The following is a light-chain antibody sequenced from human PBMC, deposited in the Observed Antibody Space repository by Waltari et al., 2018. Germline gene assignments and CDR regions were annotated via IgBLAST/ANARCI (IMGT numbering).Light chain of an antibody. CDR1: QSVSSS. Sequence: EIVMTQSTATLSVSPGERANLSCRASQSVSSSLAWYQQKPGQAPRLLVYGASTRATGIPARFSGSGSGTEFTLTISSLQSEDFAVYYCQQYNNWWTFGQGTKVEIK. V-gene: IGKV3-15*01. J-gene: IGKJ1*01. CDR3: QQYNNWWT. CDR2: GAS.